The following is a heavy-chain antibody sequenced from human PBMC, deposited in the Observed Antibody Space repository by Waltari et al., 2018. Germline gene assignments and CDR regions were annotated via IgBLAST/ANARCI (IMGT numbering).Heavy chain of an antibody. V-gene: IGHV3-72*01. CDR3: ARSRAAAPNGYFDY. J-gene: IGHJ4*02. CDR2: TRNKVNLYTT. CDR1: GFTLSDHD. D-gene: IGHD6-13*01. Sequence: EVQLVESGGGLVQPGGSLRLSCAASGFTLSDHDMDWVRQAPGKGLELVGRTRNKVNLYTTEYAASVKGRFTISRDDSKNSMYLQMNSLKTEDTAVYYCARSRAAAPNGYFDYWGQGTLVTVSS.